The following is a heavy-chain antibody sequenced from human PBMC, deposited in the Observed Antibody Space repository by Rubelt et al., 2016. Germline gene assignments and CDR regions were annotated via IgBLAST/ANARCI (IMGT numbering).Heavy chain of an antibody. CDR3: VRDQYAYYDSSGLYLDY. CDR1: GFVFSNYA. V-gene: IGHV3-48*04. D-gene: IGHD3-22*01. Sequence: GRSLRLSCAPSGFVFSNYAMHWVRQAPGKGLEWVSYISSTGVTIFYVDSVKGRFIISRDNAKNSLYLQMNSLRVEDTAVYYCVRDQYAYYDSSGLYLDYWGQGSLVTVSS. J-gene: IGHJ4*02. CDR2: ISSTGVTI.